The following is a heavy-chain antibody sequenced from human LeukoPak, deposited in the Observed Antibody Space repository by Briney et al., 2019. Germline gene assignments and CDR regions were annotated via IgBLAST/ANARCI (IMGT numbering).Heavy chain of an antibody. CDR3: ARRSGYDEYNWFDP. Sequence: SETLSLTCTVSGGSISSYYWSWIRQPPGKGLEWIVYIYYSGSTNYNPSLKSRVTISVDTSKNQFSLKLSSVTAADTAVYYCARRSGYDEYNWFDPWGQGTLVTVSS. D-gene: IGHD5-12*01. CDR1: GGSISSYY. CDR2: IYYSGST. J-gene: IGHJ5*02. V-gene: IGHV4-59*08.